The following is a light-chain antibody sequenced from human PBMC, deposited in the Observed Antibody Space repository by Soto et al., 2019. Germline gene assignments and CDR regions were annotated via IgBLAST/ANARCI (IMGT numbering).Light chain of an antibody. Sequence: EIVMTQSPATLSVSPGERATLSCSASQSVSSNLAWYQQKPGQAPRLIIYGASTRATGIPARFSGSGSGTEFTFTISSLHSEDFAVYYCQQYNTWPQTFGPGTKVDSK. CDR3: QQYNTWPQT. CDR2: GAS. V-gene: IGKV3D-15*01. CDR1: QSVSSN. J-gene: IGKJ3*01.